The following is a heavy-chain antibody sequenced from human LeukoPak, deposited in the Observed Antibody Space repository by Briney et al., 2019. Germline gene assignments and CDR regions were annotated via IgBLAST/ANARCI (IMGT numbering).Heavy chain of an antibody. Sequence: PSQTLSLTCTVSGGSISSGGYYWSWIRLHPGKGLEWIGYIYYSGSTYYNPSLKSRVTTSVDTSKNQFSLKLSSVTAADTAVYYCARGIMIYGMDVWGQGTTVTVSS. CDR2: IYYSGST. CDR3: ARGIMIYGMDV. CDR1: GGSISSGGYY. J-gene: IGHJ6*02. V-gene: IGHV4-31*03. D-gene: IGHD3-16*01.